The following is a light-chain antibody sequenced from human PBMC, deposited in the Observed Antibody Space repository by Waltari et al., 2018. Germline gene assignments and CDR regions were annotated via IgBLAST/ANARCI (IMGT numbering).Light chain of an antibody. CDR1: DIGSKR. V-gene: IGLV3-21*02. CDR3: QVWDSTSDHMV. Sequence: SYVLTQLPSVALAPGHTARMICGGRDIGSKRVPWYHQQPGQGPLLGVDDDSGRPSGIPERFSGSNSGDTATLTIIRVEAGDEADYYCQVWDSTSDHMVFGGGTKVTVL. J-gene: IGLJ3*02. CDR2: DDS.